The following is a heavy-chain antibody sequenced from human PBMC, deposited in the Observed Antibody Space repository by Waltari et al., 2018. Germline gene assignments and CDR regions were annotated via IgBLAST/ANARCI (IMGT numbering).Heavy chain of an antibody. CDR2: IRHTGVT. J-gene: IGHJ4*02. D-gene: IGHD1-20*01. CDR3: ARWDSPGRYFGD. CDR1: GGSIINYF. V-gene: IGHV4-59*08. Sequence: QVQLQESGPGLVKPSETLSLTCSVSGGSIINYFWNWIRQPPGKALQWIGFIRHTGVTKSNPSLKSRVTMTVDTSKSQISLRLTSVSATDTAVYFCARWDSPGRYFGDWGQGTPVTVSS.